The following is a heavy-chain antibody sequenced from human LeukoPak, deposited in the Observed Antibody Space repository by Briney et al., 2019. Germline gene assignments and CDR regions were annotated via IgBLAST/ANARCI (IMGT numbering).Heavy chain of an antibody. Sequence: GGSLRLSCAASGFTFSSYGMHWVRQAPGKGLEWVAFIRYDGSNKYYADSVKGRFTISRDNSKNTLYLQMNSLRAEDTAVYYCARDPDHYDSSGYSYFDYWGQGTLVTVSS. CDR2: IRYDGSNK. J-gene: IGHJ4*02. CDR3: ARDPDHYDSSGYSYFDY. V-gene: IGHV3-30*02. CDR1: GFTFSSYG. D-gene: IGHD3-22*01.